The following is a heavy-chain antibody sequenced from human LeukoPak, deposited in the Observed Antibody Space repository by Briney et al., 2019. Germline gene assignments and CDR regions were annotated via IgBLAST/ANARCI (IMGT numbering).Heavy chain of an antibody. Sequence: ASVKVSCKASGYTFTGYYMHWVRQAPGRGLEWMGWINPNSGGTNYAQKFQGRVTMTRDTSISTAYMELSRLRSDDTAVYYCARGGTWIQLWSIDYWGQGTLVTVSS. J-gene: IGHJ4*02. CDR1: GYTFTGYY. D-gene: IGHD5-18*01. CDR3: ARGGTWIQLWSIDY. CDR2: INPNSGGT. V-gene: IGHV1-2*02.